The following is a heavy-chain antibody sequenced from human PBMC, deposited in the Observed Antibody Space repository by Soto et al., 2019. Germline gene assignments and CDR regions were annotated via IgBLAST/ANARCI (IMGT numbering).Heavy chain of an antibody. CDR2: IYYSGST. CDR3: ARQQYYDYVWGSYRYFYYFDY. D-gene: IGHD3-16*02. CDR1: GGSISSSSYY. V-gene: IGHV4-39*01. Sequence: SETLSLTCTVSGGSISSSSYYWGWIRQPPGKGLEWIGSIYYSGSTYYNPSLKSRVTISVDTSKNQFSLKLSSVTAADTAVYYCARQQYYDYVWGSYRYFYYFDYWGQGTLVTVSS. J-gene: IGHJ4*02.